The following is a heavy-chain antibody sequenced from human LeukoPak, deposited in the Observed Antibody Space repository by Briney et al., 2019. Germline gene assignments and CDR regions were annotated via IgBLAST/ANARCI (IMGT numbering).Heavy chain of an antibody. J-gene: IGHJ3*02. V-gene: IGHV4-59*11. D-gene: IGHD3-3*01. CDR1: GGSISSHY. CDR2: IYYSGST. CDR3: ARAVYDFWSGYYERTDAFDI. Sequence: SETLSLTCTVSGGSISSHYWSWIRQPPGKGLEWIGYIYYSGSTNYNPSLKSRVTISVDTSKNQFSLKLSPVTAADTAVYYCARAVYDFWSGYYERTDAFDIWGQGTMVTVSS.